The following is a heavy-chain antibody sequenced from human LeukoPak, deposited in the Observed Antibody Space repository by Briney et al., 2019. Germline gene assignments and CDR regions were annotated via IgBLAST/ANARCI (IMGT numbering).Heavy chain of an antibody. V-gene: IGHV1-46*01. CDR1: GYTFTGYY. Sequence: GASVKVSCKASGYTFTGYYMHWVRQAPGQGLEWMGIINPSGGSTSYAQKFQGRVTMTRDTSTSTVYMELSSLRSEDTAVYYCARDLSGRPDFWSGYRPYYFDYWGQGTLVTVSS. J-gene: IGHJ4*02. CDR2: INPSGGST. CDR3: ARDLSGRPDFWSGYRPYYFDY. D-gene: IGHD3-3*01.